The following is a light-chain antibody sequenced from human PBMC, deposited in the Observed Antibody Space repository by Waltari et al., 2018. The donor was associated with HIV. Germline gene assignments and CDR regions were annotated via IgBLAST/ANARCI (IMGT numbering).Light chain of an antibody. V-gene: IGKV3D-15*01. Sequence: EIVMTQSPATLSVSPGERATLPCRASQNIRGNLAWYQQRHGQPPRLLIYSASSRERGIPARFSGHGSGTEFTLTITDLESEDSAVYYCQQYLDLPPWTFGHGTKVEI. CDR1: QNIRGN. J-gene: IGKJ1*01. CDR3: QQYLDLPPWT. CDR2: SAS.